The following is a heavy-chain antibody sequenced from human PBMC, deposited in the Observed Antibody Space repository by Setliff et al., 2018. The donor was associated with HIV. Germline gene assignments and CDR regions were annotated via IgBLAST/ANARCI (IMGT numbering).Heavy chain of an antibody. CDR3: ASRVYYYDSNNFLREEGFDP. D-gene: IGHD3-22*01. CDR2: IHYNEKT. J-gene: IGHJ5*02. CDR1: GGSASTSRYY. Sequence: SETLSLTCTVSGGSASTSRYYWAWIRQPPGKGLEYIGSIHYNEKTYYNPSLKSRVTISIDTSKNQFSLNLTSVTAADTAVYYCASRVYYYDSNNFLREEGFDPWGQGTLVT. V-gene: IGHV4-39*01.